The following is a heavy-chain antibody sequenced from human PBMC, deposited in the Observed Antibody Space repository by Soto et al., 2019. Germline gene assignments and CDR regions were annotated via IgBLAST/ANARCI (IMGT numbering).Heavy chain of an antibody. CDR3: ARSITIFGVVPVGWYYMDV. Sequence: ASVKVSCKASGYTFTGYYMHWVRQAPGQGLEWMGWINPNSGGTNYAQKFQGWVTMTRDTSISTAYMELSRLRSDDTAVHYCARSITIFGVVPVGWYYMDVWGKGTTVTVSS. CDR2: INPNSGGT. CDR1: GYTFTGYY. D-gene: IGHD3-3*01. V-gene: IGHV1-2*04. J-gene: IGHJ6*03.